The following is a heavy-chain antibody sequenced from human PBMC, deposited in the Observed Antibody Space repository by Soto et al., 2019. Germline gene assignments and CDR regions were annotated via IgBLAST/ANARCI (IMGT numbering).Heavy chain of an antibody. V-gene: IGHV4-4*02. CDR3: ARAYYDSSGSYRYFDY. CDR2: IYHSGST. CDR1: NGSITSSYW. Sequence: SETLSLTCAVSNGSITSSYWWRWVRQPPGKGLEWIGEIYHSGSTNYNPSLESRVTISVDNSKNLFSLRLNSVTAADTAVYYCARAYYDSSGSYRYFDYWGQGALVTVSS. J-gene: IGHJ4*02. D-gene: IGHD3-22*01.